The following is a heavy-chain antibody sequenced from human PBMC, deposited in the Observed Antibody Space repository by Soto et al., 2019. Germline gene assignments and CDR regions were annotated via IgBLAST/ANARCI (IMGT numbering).Heavy chain of an antibody. V-gene: IGHV4-39*01. CDR2: IYYSGST. Sequence: PSETLSLTCTVSGGSISSSSYYWGWLRQPPGKGLEWIGSIYYSGSTYYNPSLKSRVTISVDTSKNPFSLKLSSVTAADTSVYYCATSAYDSSGYYGGVFGYWGQGTLVTVSS. J-gene: IGHJ4*02. D-gene: IGHD3-22*01. CDR1: GGSISSSSYY. CDR3: ATSAYDSSGYYGGVFGY.